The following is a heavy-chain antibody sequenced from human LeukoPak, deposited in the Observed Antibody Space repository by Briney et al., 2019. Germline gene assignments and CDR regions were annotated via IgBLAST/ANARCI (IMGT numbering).Heavy chain of an antibody. Sequence: ADTLSLLCTVSGGFISIYYGRGTTDPRGRARVGMGYIYYSGSTNYNPSLKSRVTMSVDTSKNQLSLNLSSVTAADTAVYYCARGSGSYSYYYYDGLDVWGQGTTVTVSS. CDR2: IYYSGST. CDR3: ARGSGSYSYYYYDGLDV. D-gene: IGHD1-26*01. V-gene: IGHV4-59*13. J-gene: IGHJ6*02. CDR1: GGFISIYY.